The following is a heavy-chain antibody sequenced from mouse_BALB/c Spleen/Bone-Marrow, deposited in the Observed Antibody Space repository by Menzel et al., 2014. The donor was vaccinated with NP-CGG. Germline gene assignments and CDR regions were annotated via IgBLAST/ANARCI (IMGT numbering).Heavy chain of an antibody. CDR3: AGDYYGSLYAMDY. CDR2: IWAGGST. J-gene: IGHJ4*01. Sequence: VKLVESGPGLVAPSQSLSITCTVSGFSLTSYGVHWVRQPPGKGLEWLGVIWAGGSTNYNSALMSRLSISKDNSKSQVFLKMNSLQTDDTAMYYCAGDYYGSLYAMDYWGQGTSVTVSS. D-gene: IGHD1-1*01. V-gene: IGHV2-9*02. CDR1: GFSLTSYG.